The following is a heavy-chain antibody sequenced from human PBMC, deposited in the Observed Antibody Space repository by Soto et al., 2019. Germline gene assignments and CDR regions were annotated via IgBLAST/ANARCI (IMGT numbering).Heavy chain of an antibody. J-gene: IGHJ4*02. CDR2: IFYSGRT. CDR3: ASSSRDGYNAVDY. Sequence: SETLSLTXTVSGASISNGGYYWSWIRQQPGKGLEWIGYIFYSGRTYYNPSLKSRVSISVDTSKNQFSLKLSSVTAADTAVYYCASSSRDGYNAVDYWGQGTLVTVSS. D-gene: IGHD5-12*01. V-gene: IGHV4-31*02. CDR1: GASISNGGYY.